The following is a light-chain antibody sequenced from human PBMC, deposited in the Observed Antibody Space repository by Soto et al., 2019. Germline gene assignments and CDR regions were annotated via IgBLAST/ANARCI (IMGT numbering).Light chain of an antibody. CDR2: DAS. CDR1: QTVRNNY. CDR3: QQFSSYPLT. Sequence: EFVLTQSPGTLSLSPGERATLSCRASQTVRNNYLAWYQKKPGQAPRLLIYDASSRATGIPDRFSGGGSGTDFNLTISRLETEDFAVYYCQQFSSYPLTFGGGTKVDIK. J-gene: IGKJ4*01. V-gene: IGKV3-20*01.